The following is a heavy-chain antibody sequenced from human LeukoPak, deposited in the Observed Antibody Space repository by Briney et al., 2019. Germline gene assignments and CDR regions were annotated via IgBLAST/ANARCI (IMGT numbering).Heavy chain of an antibody. CDR3: AKAPEPRVAKYYYYYYMDV. D-gene: IGHD5-12*01. CDR2: ISSSSSYI. Sequence: PGGSLRLSCAASGFTFSSYSMNWVRQAPGKGLEWVSSISSSSSYIYYADSVKGRFTISRDNAKNSLYLQMNSLRAEDTALYYCAKAPEPRVAKYYYYYYMDVWGKGTTVTVSS. CDR1: GFTFSSYS. V-gene: IGHV3-21*04. J-gene: IGHJ6*03.